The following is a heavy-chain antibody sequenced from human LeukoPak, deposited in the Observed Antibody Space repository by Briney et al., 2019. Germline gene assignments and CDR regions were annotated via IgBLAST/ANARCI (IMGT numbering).Heavy chain of an antibody. CDR2: INPSGGST. CDR3: ARDRNDSEDY. D-gene: IGHD1-1*01. V-gene: IGHV1-46*01. Sequence: EWMGIINPSGGSTSYAQKFQGRVTMTRDTSTSTVYMELSSLRSEDTAVYYCARDRNDSEDYWGQGTLVTVSS. J-gene: IGHJ4*02.